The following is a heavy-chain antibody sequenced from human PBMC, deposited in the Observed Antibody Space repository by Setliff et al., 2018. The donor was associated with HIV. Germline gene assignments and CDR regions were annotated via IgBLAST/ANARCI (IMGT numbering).Heavy chain of an antibody. D-gene: IGHD2-2*01. V-gene: IGHV1-18*01. CDR1: GYTFTSYG. Sequence: ASVKVSCKASGYTFTSYGMGWVRQAPGQGLEWMGWISPYNGHTNYAQKLQGRVTMTTDTSTSTTYMELTSLRSDDTAVYYCARWSCGRATCYDSPYNWFDPWGQGTLVTVSS. J-gene: IGHJ5*02. CDR3: ARWSCGRATCYDSPYNWFDP. CDR2: ISPYNGHT.